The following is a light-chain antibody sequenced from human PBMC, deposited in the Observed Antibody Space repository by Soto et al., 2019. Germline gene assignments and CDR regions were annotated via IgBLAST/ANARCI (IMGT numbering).Light chain of an antibody. CDR2: WAS. V-gene: IGKV4-1*01. J-gene: IGKJ3*01. CDR3: HQFYSVPFT. CDR1: QSVLYSSNNKNY. Sequence: DIVMTQSPNSLAVSLGERATINCKSSQSVLYSSNNKNYLAWYQQKPGQPPKLLIYWASTRESGVPDRFSGSGSGTDFTLTISSLQAEDVAVYYCHQFYSVPFTFGPGTEVYIK.